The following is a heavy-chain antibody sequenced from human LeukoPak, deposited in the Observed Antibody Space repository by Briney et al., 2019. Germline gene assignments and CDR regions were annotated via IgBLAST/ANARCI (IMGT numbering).Heavy chain of an antibody. V-gene: IGHV3-23*01. J-gene: IGHJ3*02. Sequence: PGGSLRLSCAASGFTFSSYAMSWVRQAPGKGLEWVSAISGSGGSTYYADSVKGRFTISRDNSKNTLYLQMNSLRAEDTAVYYCAKDRSKVLLWFGELSLRTDAFDIWGQGTMVTVSS. CDR2: ISGSGGST. CDR3: AKDRSKVLLWFGELSLRTDAFDI. CDR1: GFTFSSYA. D-gene: IGHD3-10*01.